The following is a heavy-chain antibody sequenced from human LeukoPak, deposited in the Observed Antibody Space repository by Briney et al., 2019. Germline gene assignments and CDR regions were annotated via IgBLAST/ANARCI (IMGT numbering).Heavy chain of an antibody. D-gene: IGHD2-2*01. Sequence: ASVKVSCKASGYTLTDYGISWVRQAPGQGLEWMGWISAYNGNTNYTQKLQGRVTMTTDTSTSTAYMELRSLRSDDTAVYYCARVGRQFCSSTSCYGYYYYMDVWGKGTTVTVSS. J-gene: IGHJ6*03. CDR2: ISAYNGNT. CDR1: GYTLTDYG. V-gene: IGHV1-18*01. CDR3: ARVGRQFCSSTSCYGYYYYMDV.